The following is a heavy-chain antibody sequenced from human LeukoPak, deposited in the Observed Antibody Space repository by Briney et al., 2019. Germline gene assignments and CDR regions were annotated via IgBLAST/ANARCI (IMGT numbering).Heavy chain of an antibody. J-gene: IGHJ4*02. CDR3: ARGYYYGSGSYSLVFDY. D-gene: IGHD3-10*01. CDR2: INSATTI. Sequence: GGSLRLSCGASGFTFSSSEMDWVRQAPGKGLEWVASINSATTIYSADSVKGRFTISRDNTKTSVYLQMSSLRAEDTAVYYCARGYYYGSGSYSLVFDYWGQGILVTVSS. CDR1: GFTFSSSE. V-gene: IGHV3-48*03.